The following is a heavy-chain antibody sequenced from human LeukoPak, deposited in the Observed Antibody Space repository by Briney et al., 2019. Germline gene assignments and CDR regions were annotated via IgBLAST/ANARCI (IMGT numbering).Heavy chain of an antibody. CDR2: INPNSGGT. Sequence: ASVKVSCKASGYTFTGYYMHWVRQAPGQGLEWMGWINPNSGGTNYAQKFQGRVTMTRDTSISTAYMELSRLRSDDTAVYYCARSLPYCSGGSCSPASYYYYGMDVWGKGTTVTVSS. CDR3: ARSLPYCSGGSCSPASYYYYGMDV. CDR1: GYTFTGYY. V-gene: IGHV1-2*02. J-gene: IGHJ6*04. D-gene: IGHD2-15*01.